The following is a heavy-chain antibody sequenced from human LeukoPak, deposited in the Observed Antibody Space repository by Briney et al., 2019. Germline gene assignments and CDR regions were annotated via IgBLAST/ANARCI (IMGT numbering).Heavy chain of an antibody. CDR2: IDNSGAYT. CDR1: GFIFSNYA. CDR3: AKGSAAGRPYYFDY. D-gene: IGHD6-25*01. J-gene: IGHJ4*02. Sequence: GGSLRLSCAASGFIFSNYAMSWVRQAPGKGLEWVSAIDNSGAYTWYADSVKGRFTISKDSSSTILYLQMNSLRAEDAAVYFCAKGSAAGRPYYFDYWGQGTLVTVSS. V-gene: IGHV3-23*01.